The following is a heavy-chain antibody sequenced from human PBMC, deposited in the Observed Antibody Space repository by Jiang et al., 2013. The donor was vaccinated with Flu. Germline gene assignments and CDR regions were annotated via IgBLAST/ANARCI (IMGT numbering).Heavy chain of an antibody. CDR1: FTSYW. CDR2: IYPGDSDT. Sequence: FTSYWIGWVRQMPGKGLEWMGIIYPGDSDTRYSPSFQGQVTISADKSISTAYLQWDSLKASDTAIYYCARHGGRDPPVPITARGDGFDIWGQGTMVTVSS. CDR3: ARHGGRDPPVPITARGDGFDI. J-gene: IGHJ3*02. D-gene: IGHD6-6*01. V-gene: IGHV5-51*01.